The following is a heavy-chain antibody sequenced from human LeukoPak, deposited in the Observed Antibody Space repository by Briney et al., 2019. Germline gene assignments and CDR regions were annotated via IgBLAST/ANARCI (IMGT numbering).Heavy chain of an antibody. J-gene: IGHJ4*02. CDR2: IKKDGSEK. CDR1: GFIFSGSW. CDR3: TTDTWYSAGH. V-gene: IGHV3-7*03. D-gene: IGHD2-15*01. Sequence: GGSLRLSCTASGFIFSGSWMAWIRQAPGKGLEWVAIIKKDGSEKYYVDSMKGRFTISRDNANNSLFLQMNSLRAEDTAIYYCTTDTWYSAGHWGQGTLVTVSS.